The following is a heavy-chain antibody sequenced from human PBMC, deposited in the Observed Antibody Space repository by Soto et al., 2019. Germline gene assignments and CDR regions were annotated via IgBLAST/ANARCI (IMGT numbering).Heavy chain of an antibody. J-gene: IGHJ6*02. V-gene: IGHV3-13*04. CDR1: GFTFSSYD. CDR2: IGTAGDT. Sequence: PGGFLRLSCAASGFTFSSYDMHWVRQVTGKGLEWVSAIGTAGDTYYPGSVKGRFTISRENAKNSLYLQMNSLRAGDTAVYYCARSPPGGYHYYYGLDVWGQGTTVTVSS. D-gene: IGHD3-22*01. CDR3: ARSPPGGYHYYYGLDV.